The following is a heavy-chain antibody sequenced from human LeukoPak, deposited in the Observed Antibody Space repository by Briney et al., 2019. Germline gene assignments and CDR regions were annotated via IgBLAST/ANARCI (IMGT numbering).Heavy chain of an antibody. Sequence: SVKVSCKASGGTFSSYAISWVRQAPGQGLEWMGGIIPIFGTANYAQKFQGRVTITADKSTSTAYMELSSLRSEDTAVYYCARITATLYSSSSWFDPWGQGTLVTVSS. CDR2: IIPIFGTA. J-gene: IGHJ5*02. CDR3: ARITATLYSSSSWFDP. D-gene: IGHD6-6*01. V-gene: IGHV1-69*06. CDR1: GGTFSSYA.